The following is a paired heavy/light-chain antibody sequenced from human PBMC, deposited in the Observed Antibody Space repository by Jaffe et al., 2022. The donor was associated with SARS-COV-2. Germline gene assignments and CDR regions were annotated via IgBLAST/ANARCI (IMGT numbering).Heavy chain of an antibody. CDR3: TSTDYGDYGY. V-gene: IGHV3-49*05. CDR2: IRSKAYGGTT. Sequence: EVQLVDSGGGLVKSGRSVRLSCTGSGFAFGDYTMSWFRQAPGKGPEWVGFIRSKAYGGTTEYAASVKGRFTFSRDDSKSTAYLQMNSLKTEDTAVYYCTSTDYGDYGYWGQGTLVTVSS. J-gene: IGHJ4*02. D-gene: IGHD4-17*01. CDR1: GFAFGDYT.
Light chain of an antibody. CDR1: QSVSGNY. Sequence: EIVLTQSPGTLSLSPGERATLSCRASQSVSGNYLAWYQQKPGQAPRLLFYGASSRATGIPDRFSGSGSGTDFTLTISRLEPEDFAVYYCQQYGSSPFTFGPGTKVDIK. V-gene: IGKV3-20*01. J-gene: IGKJ3*01. CDR2: GAS. CDR3: QQYGSSPFT.